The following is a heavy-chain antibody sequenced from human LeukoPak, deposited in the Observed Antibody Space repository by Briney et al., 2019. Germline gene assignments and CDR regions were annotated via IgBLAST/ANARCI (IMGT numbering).Heavy chain of an antibody. CDR2: ISGSGSAITP. Sequence: PGRSLRLSCVVSGFSFDDYAMHWVRQRPGKGLEWVSGISGSGSAITPHYADSVKGRFTISRDNSKSTLYLQMNSLRVEDTAVYYCAKGLYSDYDWGQGTLVTVSS. CDR3: AKGLYSDYD. V-gene: IGHV3-23*01. J-gene: IGHJ4*02. CDR1: GFSFDDYA. D-gene: IGHD4-11*01.